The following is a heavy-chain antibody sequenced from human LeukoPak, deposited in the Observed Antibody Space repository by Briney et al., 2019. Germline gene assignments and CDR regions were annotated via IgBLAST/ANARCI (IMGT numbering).Heavy chain of an antibody. CDR3: ARGRYYGDYGLGY. D-gene: IGHD4-17*01. Sequence: GGSLRLSCAASGFTFSSYDMHWVRHATGKGLEWVSAIGTAGDTCYPGSVKGRFTISRENAKNSLYLQMNSLRAGDTAVYYCARGRYYGDYGLGYWGQGTLVTVSS. V-gene: IGHV3-13*01. CDR1: GFTFSSYD. CDR2: IGTAGDT. J-gene: IGHJ4*02.